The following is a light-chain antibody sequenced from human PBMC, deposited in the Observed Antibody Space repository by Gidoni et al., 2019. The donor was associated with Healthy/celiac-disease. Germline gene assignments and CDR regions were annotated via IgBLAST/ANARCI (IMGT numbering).Light chain of an antibody. J-gene: IGKJ2*01. V-gene: IGKV3-20*01. CDR2: GAS. CDR3: QQYGSSPYT. CDR1: QSVSSSY. Sequence: EIVLTQSPGTLSLSPGERATLSCRASQSVSSSYLAWYQQKPGQAPRLLIYGASSRATGIPDRCSGSGSGTDFTLTISRLEPEDFAVYYCQQYGSSPYTCGQGTKLEIK.